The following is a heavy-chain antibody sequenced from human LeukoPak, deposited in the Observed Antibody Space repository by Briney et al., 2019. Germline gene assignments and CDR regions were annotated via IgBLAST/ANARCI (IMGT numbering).Heavy chain of an antibody. CDR3: ARGERGYSYGYLY. J-gene: IGHJ4*02. CDR1: GYTFTGYY. D-gene: IGHD5-18*01. Sequence: WASVKVSCKASGYTFTGYYMHWVRQAPGQGLEWMGWINPNSGGTNYAQKFQGRVTMTGDTSISTAYMELSRLRSDDTAVYYCARGERGYSYGYLYWGQGTLVTVSS. CDR2: INPNSGGT. V-gene: IGHV1-2*02.